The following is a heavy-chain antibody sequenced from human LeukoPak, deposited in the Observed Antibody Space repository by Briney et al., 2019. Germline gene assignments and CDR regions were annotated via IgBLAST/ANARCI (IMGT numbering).Heavy chain of an antibody. D-gene: IGHD6-19*01. CDR2: ISGDGGDT. V-gene: IGHV3-43*02. J-gene: IGHJ6*02. Sequence: GGSLRLSCAASGFTFDDSAMHWVRQARGKGLDWVCFISGDGGDTFYADSVKGRFTISRDNSKNSLYLQMNSLRTEDTAFYYCAKDRLPGGIAVAGTDDGMDVWGQGTTVTVSS. CDR1: GFTFDDSA. CDR3: AKDRLPGGIAVAGTDDGMDV.